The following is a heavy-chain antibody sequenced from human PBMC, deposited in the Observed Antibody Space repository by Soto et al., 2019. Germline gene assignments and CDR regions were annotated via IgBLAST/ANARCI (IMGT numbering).Heavy chain of an antibody. D-gene: IGHD2-2*01. J-gene: IGHJ6*02. V-gene: IGHV3-21*01. CDR2: ISSSSSYI. CDR3: ARDRRGCSSIDPCLPGGVVYYGMDV. CDR1: GFTFSSYS. Sequence: EVQLVESGGGLVKPGGSLRLSCAASGFTFSSYSMNWVRQAPGKGLEWVSSISSSSSYIYYADSVKGRFTISRNNAKNSLYLQMNSLRAEDTAVYYCARDRRGCSSIDPCLPGGVVYYGMDVWGQGTTVTVSS.